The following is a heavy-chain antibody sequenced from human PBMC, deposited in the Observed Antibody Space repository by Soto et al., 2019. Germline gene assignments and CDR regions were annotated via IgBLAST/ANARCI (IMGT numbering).Heavy chain of an antibody. CDR2: TYYRSKWYN. J-gene: IGHJ3*02. CDR3: PRVPYHWNPHDAFHI. D-gene: IGHD1-20*01. Sequence: SHTLSLTCAISGDSVSSNSAAWNWIRQSPSRGLEWLGRTYYRSKWYNDYAVSVKSRITINPDTSKNQFSLQLNSVTPEDTAVYYCPRVPYHWNPHDAFHIWGQGTMVTVSS. V-gene: IGHV6-1*01. CDR1: GDSVSSNSAA.